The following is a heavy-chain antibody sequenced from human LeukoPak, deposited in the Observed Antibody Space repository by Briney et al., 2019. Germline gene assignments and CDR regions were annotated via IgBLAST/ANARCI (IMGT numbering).Heavy chain of an antibody. D-gene: IGHD6-13*01. V-gene: IGHV4-59*12. J-gene: IGHJ5*02. CDR2: IYYSGST. CDR1: GGSISSYY. CDR3: ARGIAAAGRGWFDP. Sequence: PSETLSLTCTVSGGSISSYYWTWIRQPPGKGLEWIGYIYYSGSTYYNPSLKSRVTISVDTSKNQFSLKLSSVTAADTAVYYCARGIAAAGRGWFDPWGQGTLVTVSS.